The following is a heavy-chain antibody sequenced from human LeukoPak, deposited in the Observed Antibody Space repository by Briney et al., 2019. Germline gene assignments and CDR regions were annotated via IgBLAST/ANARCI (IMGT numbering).Heavy chain of an antibody. V-gene: IGHV1-8*01. CDR1: GYTFTSYD. J-gene: IGHJ6*03. CDR3: ARRGRGGSYYYYYYMDV. Sequence: ASVKVSCKASGYTFTSYDINWVRQATGQGLEWMGWMNPNSGNTGCAQKFQGRVTMTRNTSISTAYMELSSLRSEDTAVYYCARRGRGGSYYYYYYMDVWGKGTTVTISS. CDR2: MNPNSGNT. D-gene: IGHD1-26*01.